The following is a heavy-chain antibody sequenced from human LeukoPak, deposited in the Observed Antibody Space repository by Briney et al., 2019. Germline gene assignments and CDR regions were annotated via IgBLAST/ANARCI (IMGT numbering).Heavy chain of an antibody. CDR2: ISFAGDKT. CDR3: AKRRASDGSGYRAFEF. Sequence: GGSLRLSCAASGFIFSRYDMSWVRQPPEEGLEWVSTISFAGDKTAYTDSVKGRFIISIDNSKNTVYLQMNSLRDEDTAVYYCAKRRASDGSGYRAFEFWGQGTLVTVSS. V-gene: IGHV3-23*01. J-gene: IGHJ4*02. D-gene: IGHD3-22*01. CDR1: GFIFSRYD.